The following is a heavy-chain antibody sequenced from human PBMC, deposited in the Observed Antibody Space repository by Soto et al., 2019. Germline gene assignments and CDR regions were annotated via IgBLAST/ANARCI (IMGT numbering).Heavy chain of an antibody. CDR1: GFTFNAYS. D-gene: IGHD2-8*02. V-gene: IGHV3-23*01. CDR2: ISTTGGST. Sequence: DVQLLESGGSLVKPGGSLRLSCAASGFTFNAYSFSWVRQPPGRGLEWVSAISTTGGSTYYADSVKGRFTISSDNSQNTLYLQMNGLRAEDTAVYSCARPDGATSSFRHWGQGALVTVAS. J-gene: IGHJ4*02. CDR3: ARPDGATSSFRH.